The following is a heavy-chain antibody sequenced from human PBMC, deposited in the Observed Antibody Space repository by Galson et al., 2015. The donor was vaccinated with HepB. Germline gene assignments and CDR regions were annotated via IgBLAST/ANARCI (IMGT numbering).Heavy chain of an antibody. J-gene: IGHJ4*02. CDR3: ARGYSNYWYSGMGY. D-gene: IGHD6-13*01. CDR2: IYSSGST. Sequence: SLRLSCAASGFTVSSNYMSWVRQAPGKGLECVSAIYSSGSTDYADSVKGRFTISRDNSKNTLSLQMNSLRVEDTAVYYCARGYSNYWYSGMGYWGQGTLVTVSS. V-gene: IGHV3-53*01. CDR1: GFTVSSNY.